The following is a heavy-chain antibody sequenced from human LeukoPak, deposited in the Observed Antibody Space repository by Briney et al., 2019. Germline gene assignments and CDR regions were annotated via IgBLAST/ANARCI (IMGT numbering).Heavy chain of an antibody. CDR1: GYTFTSYG. D-gene: IGHD3-3*01. CDR3: ARDSPYGKCYDFWSGYYTGNWFDP. CDR2: ISAYNGNT. Sequence: GASVKVSCKASGYTFTSYGISWVRQAPGQGLEWMGWISAYNGNTNYAQKLQGRVTMTTDTSTSTAYMELRSLRSDDTAVYYCARDSPYGKCYDFWSGYYTGNWFDPWGQGTLVTVSS. V-gene: IGHV1-18*01. J-gene: IGHJ5*02.